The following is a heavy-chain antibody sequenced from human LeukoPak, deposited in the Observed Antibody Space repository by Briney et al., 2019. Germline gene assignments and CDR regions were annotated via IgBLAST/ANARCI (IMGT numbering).Heavy chain of an antibody. Sequence: PGGSLRLSCAASGFTFSSYWVHWVRQAPGKGLVWVSRINRDGSTTSYADSVKGRFTISRDNAKNTLYLQMNSLRAEDTAVYYCARDKDWILFDYWGQGTLVTVSS. J-gene: IGHJ4*02. CDR3: ARDKDWILFDY. V-gene: IGHV3-74*01. CDR1: GFTFSSYW. CDR2: INRDGSTT. D-gene: IGHD3/OR15-3a*01.